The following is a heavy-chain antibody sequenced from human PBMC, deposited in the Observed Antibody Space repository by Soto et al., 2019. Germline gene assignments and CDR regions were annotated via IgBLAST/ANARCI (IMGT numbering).Heavy chain of an antibody. V-gene: IGHV4-39*01. J-gene: IGHJ4*02. CDR3: ARPIVGICYSFSCFDH. CDR1: GGSIDDSPYY. CDR2: FFYSGST. Sequence: QVQLQESGPGLVKPSETLSLTCTVSGGSIDDSPYYWAWVRQTPGKGLEWIGSFFYSGSTYYNPSRTIRVAISGGTSKNQFSLHLASVTAADTATYYCARPIVGICYSFSCFDHWGQGMLVTVSS. D-gene: IGHD2-15*01.